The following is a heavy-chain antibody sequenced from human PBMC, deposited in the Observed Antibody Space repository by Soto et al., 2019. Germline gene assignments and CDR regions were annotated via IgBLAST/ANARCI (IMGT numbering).Heavy chain of an antibody. CDR2: IYPDDSDT. V-gene: IGHV5-51*01. Sequence: PGESLKISCKGSGYIFTDYWINWVRQMPGKGLEWMGIIYPDDSDTRYSPSSQGQVTISVDKSITTAYLQWSDLKASDTAIYYCARTSRLKTGHLDYWGQGILVTVSS. J-gene: IGHJ4*02. D-gene: IGHD3-9*01. CDR3: ARTSRLKTGHLDY. CDR1: GYIFTDYW.